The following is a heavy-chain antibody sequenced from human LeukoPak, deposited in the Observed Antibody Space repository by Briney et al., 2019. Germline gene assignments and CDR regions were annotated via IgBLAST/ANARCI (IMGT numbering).Heavy chain of an antibody. J-gene: IGHJ4*02. Sequence: GGTLRLSCAASGFTFNTYGMSWVRQAPGKGLEWVSGISPNGVITYYADSVKGRFTISRDNSKGTVYLQMNSLRPEDTAVYYCAKDDAWLQYGNWGRGTLVTVFS. D-gene: IGHD5-24*01. CDR3: AKDDAWLQYGN. V-gene: IGHV3-23*01. CDR1: GFTFNTYG. CDR2: ISPNGVIT.